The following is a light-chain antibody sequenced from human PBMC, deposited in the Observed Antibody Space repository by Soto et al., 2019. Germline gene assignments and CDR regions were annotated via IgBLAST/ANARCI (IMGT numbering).Light chain of an antibody. V-gene: IGLV2-14*01. CDR2: DVS. J-gene: IGLJ2*01. CDR1: SSDVGGYNY. Sequence: QCVLTQPASVSGSPGQSITISCTGTSSDVGGYNYVSWYQQHPGKAPKLMIYDVSNRPSGVSNRFSGSKSGNTASLTISGLQAEDEADYYCSSYTSSSTVVFAGGTKLTVL. CDR3: SSYTSSSTVV.